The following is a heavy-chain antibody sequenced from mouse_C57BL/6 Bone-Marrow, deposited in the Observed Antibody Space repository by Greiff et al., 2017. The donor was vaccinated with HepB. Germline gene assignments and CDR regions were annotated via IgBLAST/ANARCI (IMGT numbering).Heavy chain of an antibody. CDR2: ILPSIGRT. CDR3: ARGPTYYSNRYWYFDV. Sequence: QVQLQQSGSELRSPGSSVKLSCKDFDSEVFPIAYMSWVRQKPGHGFEWIGGILPSIGRTIYGEKFEDKATLDADTLSNTAYLELNSLTSEDSAIYYCARGPTYYSNRYWYFDVWGTGTTVTVSS. J-gene: IGHJ1*03. CDR1: DSEVFPIAY. V-gene: IGHV15-2*01. D-gene: IGHD2-5*01.